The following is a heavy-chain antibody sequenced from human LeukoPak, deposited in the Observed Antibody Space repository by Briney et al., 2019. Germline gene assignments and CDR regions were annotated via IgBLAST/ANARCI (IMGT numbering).Heavy chain of an antibody. CDR1: GGSFSGYY. CDR3: ARPSLKGSYWYFDL. Sequence: PSETLSLTCAVYGGSFSGYYWSWIRQPPGKGLEWIGEINHSGSTNYNPSLKSRVTISVDTSKNQFSLKLSSVTAADTAVYYCARPSLKGSYWYFDLWGRGTLVTVSS. J-gene: IGHJ2*01. D-gene: IGHD2-2*01. CDR2: INHSGST. V-gene: IGHV4-34*01.